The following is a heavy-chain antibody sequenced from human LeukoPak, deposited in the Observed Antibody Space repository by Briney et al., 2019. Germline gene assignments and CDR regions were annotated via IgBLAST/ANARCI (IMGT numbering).Heavy chain of an antibody. CDR2: TDYSGST. J-gene: IGHJ4*02. D-gene: IGHD6-19*01. CDR1: GGSISSYY. Sequence: PSETLSLTCTVSGGSISSYYWSWIRQPPGKGLEWIGYTDYSGSTNYNPSLKSRVSISADMPKNQFSLKLSSVTAADTAVYYCARVRYTSGFYFFDSWGQGTLVTVSS. V-gene: IGHV4-59*01. CDR3: ARVRYTSGFYFFDS.